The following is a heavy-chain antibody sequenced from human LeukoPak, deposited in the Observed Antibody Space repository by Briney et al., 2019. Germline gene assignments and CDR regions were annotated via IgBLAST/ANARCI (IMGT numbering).Heavy chain of an antibody. CDR2: ISAYNGNT. D-gene: IGHD6-19*01. CDR3: ARELSSSGGGNWFDP. CDR1: GYTFTSYG. Sequence: ASVKVSCKASGYTFTSYGISWVRQAPGQGLEWMGWISAYNGNTNYAQKLQGRVTMTRDTSISTAYMELSRLRSDDTAVYYCARELSSSGGGNWFDPWGQGTLVTVSS. J-gene: IGHJ5*02. V-gene: IGHV1-18*01.